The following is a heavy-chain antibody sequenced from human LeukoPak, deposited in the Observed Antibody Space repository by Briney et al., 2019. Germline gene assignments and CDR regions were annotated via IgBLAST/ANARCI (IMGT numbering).Heavy chain of an antibody. D-gene: IGHD2-15*01. CDR2: IDPKSGGT. CDR3: ARGPATGNFDF. CDR1: GYTFTGYY. V-gene: IGHV1-2*02. Sequence: ASVKVSCKASGYTFTGYYIHWLRQAPGQGFEWMAWIDPKSGGTDYAQNFQGRITMTRDTSISTVYMDLSSLRSDDMAVYYCARGPATGNFDFWGQGTLVTVSS. J-gene: IGHJ4*02.